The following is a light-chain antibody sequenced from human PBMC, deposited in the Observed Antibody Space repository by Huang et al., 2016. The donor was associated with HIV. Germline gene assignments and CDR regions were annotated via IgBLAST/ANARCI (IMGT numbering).Light chain of an antibody. Sequence: EIVLTQSPATLSLSPGERATLSCRASQSVDSDLAWYHQKPGQAPRLLIYDASHRATGIPAGFSGSGSGTDFTLTISSLEPEDFAIYYCQQRSSWPYTFGQGTKVEIK. CDR3: QQRSSWPYT. J-gene: IGKJ2*01. V-gene: IGKV3-11*01. CDR1: QSVDSD. CDR2: DAS.